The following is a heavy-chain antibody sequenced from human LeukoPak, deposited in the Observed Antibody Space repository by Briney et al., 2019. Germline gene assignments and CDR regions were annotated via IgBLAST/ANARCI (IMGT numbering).Heavy chain of an antibody. CDR1: GGSFSGYY. V-gene: IGHV4-34*01. CDR3: ARLYCSSTSWFPPPPPHDAFDI. D-gene: IGHD2-2*01. J-gene: IGHJ3*02. CDR2: INHSGST. Sequence: PSETLSLTCAVYGGSFSGYYWSWIRQPPGKGLEWIGDINHSGSTNYNPSLKSRVTISVDTSKNQFSLKLSSVPAADTAVYYCARLYCSSTSWFPPPPPHDAFDIWGQGTMVTVSS.